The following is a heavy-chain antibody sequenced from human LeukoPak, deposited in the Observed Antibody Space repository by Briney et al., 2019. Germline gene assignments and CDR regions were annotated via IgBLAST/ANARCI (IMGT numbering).Heavy chain of an antibody. D-gene: IGHD3-22*01. CDR1: GFTFSSYW. V-gene: IGHV3-7*01. CDR3: ARVENDYYDSSGYYLWGYYYYYMDV. CDR2: IKQDGSEK. J-gene: IGHJ6*03. Sequence: PGGSLRLSCAASGFTFSSYWMSWVRQAPGKGLEWVANIKQDGSEKYYVDSVKGRFTISRDNAKNSLYLQMNSLRAEDTAVYYCARVENDYYDSSGYYLWGYYYYYMDVWGKGTTVTVSS.